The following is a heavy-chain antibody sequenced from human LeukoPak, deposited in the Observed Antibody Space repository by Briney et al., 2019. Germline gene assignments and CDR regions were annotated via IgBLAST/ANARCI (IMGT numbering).Heavy chain of an antibody. Sequence: GGSLRLSCVASGFTLSDYYMSWIRQAPGKGLEWISFISSSGSTKYYADSVKGRFTISRDTTQNSLYLQMNSLRAEDTALYYCARERTPKHYYGSGTYDRYFDHWGQGALVTVSS. V-gene: IGHV3-11*04. CDR1: GFTLSDYY. J-gene: IGHJ4*02. CDR3: ARERTPKHYYGSGTYDRYFDH. D-gene: IGHD3-10*01. CDR2: ISSSGSTK.